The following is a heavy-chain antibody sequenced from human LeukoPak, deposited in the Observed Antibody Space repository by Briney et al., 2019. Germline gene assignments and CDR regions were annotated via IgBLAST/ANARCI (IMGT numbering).Heavy chain of an antibody. Sequence: SETLSLTCTVSGYSISSGYYWGWIRQPPGKGLEWIGSFYDSGNTYYNPSLKSRVTISVDTSKNQFSLKLSSVTAADTAVYYCAREYLAVAGTRRTYYYYMDVWGKGTTVTISS. V-gene: IGHV4-38-2*02. D-gene: IGHD6-19*01. CDR3: AREYLAVAGTRRTYYYYMDV. CDR1: GYSISSGYY. J-gene: IGHJ6*03. CDR2: FYDSGNT.